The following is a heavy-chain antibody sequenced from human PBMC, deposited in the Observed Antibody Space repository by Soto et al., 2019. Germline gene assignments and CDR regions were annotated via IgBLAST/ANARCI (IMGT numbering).Heavy chain of an antibody. Sequence: ASVKVSCKASGYTFTSYDINWVRQATGQGLEWMGWMNPNSGNTGYAQKFQGRVTMTRNTSISTAYMELSSLRSEDTAVYYCARGVSGYSSSSGYYYYYYMDVWGKGTTVTVSS. CDR3: ARGVSGYSSSSGYYYYYYMDV. V-gene: IGHV1-8*01. CDR2: MNPNSGNT. J-gene: IGHJ6*03. D-gene: IGHD6-6*01. CDR1: GYTFTSYD.